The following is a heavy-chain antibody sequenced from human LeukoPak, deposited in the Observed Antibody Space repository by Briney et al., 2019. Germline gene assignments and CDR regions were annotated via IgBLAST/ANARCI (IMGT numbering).Heavy chain of an antibody. CDR3: AKDESRYCTGGSCYPTDY. Sequence: PGGSLRLSCAASGFTFSTYGMHWVRQAPGKGLEWVAIILFDGKKTYYADSVQGRFSISRDNSKNTLYLQMNSLRAEDTAVYFCAKDESRYCTGGSCYPTDYWGQGTLVTVSS. CDR1: GFTFSTYG. D-gene: IGHD2-15*01. CDR2: ILFDGKKT. J-gene: IGHJ4*02. V-gene: IGHV3-30*02.